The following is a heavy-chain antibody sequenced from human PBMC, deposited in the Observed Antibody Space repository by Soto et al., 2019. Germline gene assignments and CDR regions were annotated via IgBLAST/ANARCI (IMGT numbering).Heavy chain of an antibody. Sequence: QLHLQESGPGLVKASETLSLTCTVSGGSISSSSYYWGWIRQPPGEGLEWIGSIYYSGSTYYNPSLKSRVTISVDTSKNQFSLKLSSVTAADTAVYYCARTVAVAGAYWYFDLWGRGTLVTVSS. D-gene: IGHD6-19*01. CDR2: IYYSGST. CDR3: ARTVAVAGAYWYFDL. CDR1: GGSISSSSYY. V-gene: IGHV4-39*01. J-gene: IGHJ2*01.